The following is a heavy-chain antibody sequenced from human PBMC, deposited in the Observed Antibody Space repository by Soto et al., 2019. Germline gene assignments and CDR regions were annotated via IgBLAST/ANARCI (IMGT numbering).Heavy chain of an antibody. D-gene: IGHD3-10*01. V-gene: IGHV4-31*03. Sequence: PSETLSLTCTVSGGSISSGGYYWSWIRQHPGKGLEWIGYIYYSGSTYYNPSLKSRVTISVDTSKNQFSLKLSSVTAADTAVYYCARGATYYYGSVSFRSFDYSGPAPLVTVSS. CDR3: ARGATYYYGSVSFRSFDY. CDR1: GGSISSGGYY. CDR2: IYYSGST. J-gene: IGHJ4*02.